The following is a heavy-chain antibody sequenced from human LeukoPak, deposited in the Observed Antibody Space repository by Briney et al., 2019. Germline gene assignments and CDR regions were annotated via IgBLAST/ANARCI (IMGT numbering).Heavy chain of an antibody. CDR3: AKRDYYYSDHYYPLFDY. V-gene: IGHV3-23*01. J-gene: IGHJ4*02. CDR1: GFTFSSYG. CDR2: MNGNGDKV. Sequence: GGSLRLSCAASGFTFSSYGMHWVRKAPGKGLEWVSGMNGNGDKVYYAGSVKGRFTISRDNSKNTLYLQMNSLRAEDTAVYYCAKRDYYYSDHYYPLFDYWGQGTLVTVSS. D-gene: IGHD1-26*01.